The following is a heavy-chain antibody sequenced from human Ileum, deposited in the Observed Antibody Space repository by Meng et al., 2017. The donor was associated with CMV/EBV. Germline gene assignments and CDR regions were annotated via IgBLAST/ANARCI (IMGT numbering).Heavy chain of an antibody. D-gene: IGHD3-22*01. Sequence: GESLKISCAASGFTFSHYAMSWVRQAPGKGLEWVSGISSSGASTYYAESVEGRFTISRDNSKNTLYLQMSSLRAEDAALYYCATSGDYFRLDHWGQGTLVTVSS. V-gene: IGHV3-23*01. CDR3: ATSGDYFRLDH. CDR2: ISSSGAST. J-gene: IGHJ4*02. CDR1: GFTFSHYA.